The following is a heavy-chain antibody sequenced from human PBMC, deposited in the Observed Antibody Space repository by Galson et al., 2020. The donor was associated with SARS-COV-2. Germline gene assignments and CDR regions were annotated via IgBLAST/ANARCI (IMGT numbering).Heavy chain of an antibody. J-gene: IGHJ3*02. CDR3: ARTDPRDGYTIRHQYDAFDI. Sequence: ASVKVSCKASGYTFTGYYMHWVRQAPGHGLEWMGWINPNSGGTNYAQKFQGRVTMTRDTSISTAYMELSRLRSDDTAVYYCARTDPRDGYTIRHQYDAFDIWGQGTMVTVSS. V-gene: IGHV1-2*02. CDR1: GYTFTGYY. D-gene: IGHD5-12*01. CDR2: INPNSGGT.